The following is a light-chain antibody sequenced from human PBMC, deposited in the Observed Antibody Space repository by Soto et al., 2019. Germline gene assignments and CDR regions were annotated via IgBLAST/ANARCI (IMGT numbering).Light chain of an antibody. CDR1: QSVSSSY. CDR2: YAS. J-gene: IGKJ2*01. CDR3: QHQGT. Sequence: EVVLTQSPGTLSLSPGEGATLSCRASQSVSSSYVAWYQQKPGQAPRLLMYYASTRATGIPQRFSGGGSGTDFTLTISRVEPEDFAVYYCQHQGTVGQGTKVEIK. V-gene: IGKV3-20*01.